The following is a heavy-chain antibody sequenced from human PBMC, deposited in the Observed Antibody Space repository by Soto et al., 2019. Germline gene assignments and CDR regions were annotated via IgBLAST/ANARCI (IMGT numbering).Heavy chain of an antibody. CDR1: GFRFSDYS. J-gene: IGHJ4*02. V-gene: IGHV3-48*01. Sequence: GGSLRLSCAASGFRFSDYSMNWVRQAPGRGLEWVSYISSSSFTIHYADSVEGRFAISRDNAKNSLYLQMNSLRVEDTAVYYCARDYNDFWSGHLDYWGQGTLVTVSS. CDR3: ARDYNDFWSGHLDY. CDR2: ISSSSFTI. D-gene: IGHD3-3*01.